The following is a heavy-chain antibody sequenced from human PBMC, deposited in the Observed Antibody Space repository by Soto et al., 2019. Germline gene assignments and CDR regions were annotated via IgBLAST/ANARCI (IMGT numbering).Heavy chain of an antibody. D-gene: IGHD3-10*01. V-gene: IGHV1-69*13. CDR3: AREGDYYGSGSYYIFDY. J-gene: IGHJ4*02. CDR1: GGTFSSYA. CDR2: IIPIFGTA. Sequence: GASVKVSCKASGGTFSSYAISWVRQAPGQGLEWMGGIIPIFGTANYAQKFQGRVTITADESTSTAYMELSSLRSEDTAVYYCAREGDYYGSGSYYIFDYWGQGTLVTISS.